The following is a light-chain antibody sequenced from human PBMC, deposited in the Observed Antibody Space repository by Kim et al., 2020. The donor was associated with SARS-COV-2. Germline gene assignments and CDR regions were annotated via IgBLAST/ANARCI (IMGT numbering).Light chain of an antibody. V-gene: IGKV1-27*01. Sequence: ASVGDRVTITCRATQDISNSLAWYQQKPGKVPQVLIYAASALQSGVPSRFSGSGSGTEFTLTIGSLQTEDVATYYCQKYNSAPWTFGPGTKVEIK. J-gene: IGKJ1*01. CDR2: AAS. CDR1: QDISNS. CDR3: QKYNSAPWT.